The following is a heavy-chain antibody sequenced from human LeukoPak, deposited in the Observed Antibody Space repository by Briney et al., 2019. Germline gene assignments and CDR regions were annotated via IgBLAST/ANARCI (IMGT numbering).Heavy chain of an antibody. CDR2: ISGSGGST. V-gene: IGHV3-23*01. D-gene: IGHD3-10*01. J-gene: IGHJ5*02. CDR1: GFTFSSYA. CDR3: AKSKFGELISWFDP. Sequence: GGYLRLSCAASGFTFSSYAMSWVRQAPGKGLEWVSAISGSGGSTYYADSVKGRFTISRDNSKNTLYLQMNSLRAEDTAVYYCAKSKFGELISWFDPWGQGTLVTVSS.